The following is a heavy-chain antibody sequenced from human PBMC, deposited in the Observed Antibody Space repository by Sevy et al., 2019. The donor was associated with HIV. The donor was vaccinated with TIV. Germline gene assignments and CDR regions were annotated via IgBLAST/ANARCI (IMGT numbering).Heavy chain of an antibody. CDR1: GFTFSSYS. D-gene: IGHD3-3*01. CDR3: ARGPSNYDFWSGPLDYGMNV. V-gene: IGHV3-48*02. J-gene: IGHJ6*01. Sequence: GGSLRLSCAASGFTFSSYSMNWVRQAPGKGLEWVSYISSSCTIYYADSVMGRFTISRDNARNSLNQQMNSLRDDDTAVYYCARGPSNYDFWSGPLDYGMNVWGHGSTVSVPS. CDR2: ISSSCTI.